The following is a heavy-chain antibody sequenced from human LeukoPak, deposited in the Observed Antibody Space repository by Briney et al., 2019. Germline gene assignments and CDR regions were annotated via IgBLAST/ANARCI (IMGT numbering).Heavy chain of an antibody. V-gene: IGHV1-2*02. CDR3: ARVLPGDGYSYGY. J-gene: IGHJ4*02. Sequence: ASVKVSCKTSGYTFTDYYMHRVRQAPGQGLEYMGWINPNSGGTDYAQKFQGRVTMTRDSSISTAYMELSRLGSDDTAVYYCARVLPGDGYSYGYWGQGTLVTVSS. CDR2: INPNSGGT. D-gene: IGHD5-18*01. CDR1: GYTFTDYY.